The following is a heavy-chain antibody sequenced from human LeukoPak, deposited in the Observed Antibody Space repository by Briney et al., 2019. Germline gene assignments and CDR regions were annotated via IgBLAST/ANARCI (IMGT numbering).Heavy chain of an antibody. CDR3: ARQTKQLVAEPLDY. CDR1: GGSISSSSYY. J-gene: IGHJ4*02. CDR2: IYYSGST. Sequence: SETLSLTCTVSGGSISSSSYYWGWIRQPPGKGLEWIGSIYYSGSTYYNPSLKSRVTISVNTSKNQFSLKLSSVTAADTAVYYCARQTKQLVAEPLDYWGQGTLVTVSS. D-gene: IGHD6-6*01. V-gene: IGHV4-39*01.